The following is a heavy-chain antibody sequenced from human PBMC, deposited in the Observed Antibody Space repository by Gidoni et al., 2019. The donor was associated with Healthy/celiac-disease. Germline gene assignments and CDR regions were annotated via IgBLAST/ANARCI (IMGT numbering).Heavy chain of an antibody. Sequence: QLQLQESGPGLVKPSETLSLTCTVSGGSLSSSSYYWGWIRQPPGKGLEWIGSIYYSGSTYYNPSLKSRVTISVDTSKNQFSLKLSSVTAADTAVYYCARLGRHLDAFDIWGQGTMVTVSS. CDR3: ARLGRHLDAFDI. CDR2: IYYSGST. CDR1: GGSLSSSSYY. D-gene: IGHD2-15*01. V-gene: IGHV4-39*01. J-gene: IGHJ3*02.